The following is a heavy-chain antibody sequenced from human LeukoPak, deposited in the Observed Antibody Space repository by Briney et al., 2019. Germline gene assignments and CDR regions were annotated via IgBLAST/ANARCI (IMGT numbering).Heavy chain of an antibody. Sequence: PGGSLRPSCAASGFTFSGSAMHWVRQASGKGLEWVGRIRSKANSYATAYAASVKGRFTISRDDSKNTAYLQMNSLKTEDTAVYYCTKTRGDDSSGYYLFDYWGQGTLVTVSS. CDR3: TKTRGDDSSGYYLFDY. V-gene: IGHV3-73*01. CDR1: GFTFSGSA. J-gene: IGHJ4*02. D-gene: IGHD3-22*01. CDR2: IRSKANSYAT.